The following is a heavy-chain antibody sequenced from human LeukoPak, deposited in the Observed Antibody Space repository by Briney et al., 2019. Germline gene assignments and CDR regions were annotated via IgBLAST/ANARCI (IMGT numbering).Heavy chain of an antibody. D-gene: IGHD2-21*01. CDR1: GFTFSSYA. V-gene: IGHV3-23*01. Sequence: PGGSLRPSCAASGFTFSSYAMSWVRQAPGKGLEWVSAISGSGGSTYYADSVKGRFTISRDNSKNTLYLQMNSLRAEDTAVYYCAKVLGALGDPPHAFDIWGQGTMVTVSS. CDR3: AKVLGALGDPPHAFDI. J-gene: IGHJ3*02. CDR2: ISGSGGST.